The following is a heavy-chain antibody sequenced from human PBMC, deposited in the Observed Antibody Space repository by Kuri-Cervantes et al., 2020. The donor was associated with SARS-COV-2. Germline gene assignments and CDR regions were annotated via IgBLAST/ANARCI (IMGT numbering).Heavy chain of an antibody. J-gene: IGHJ6*02. D-gene: IGHD1-1*01. CDR2: ISYDGSNK. CDR3: ARDNVQLERPRYDYYYYDMDV. Sequence: LSLTCAASGFTFSSYAMHWVRQAPGKGLEGVAVISYDGSNKYYADSVKGRFTISRDNAKNSLYLQMNSLRAEDTAVYYCARDNVQLERPRYDYYYYDMDVWGQGTTVTVSS. V-gene: IGHV3-30-3*01. CDR1: GFTFSSYA.